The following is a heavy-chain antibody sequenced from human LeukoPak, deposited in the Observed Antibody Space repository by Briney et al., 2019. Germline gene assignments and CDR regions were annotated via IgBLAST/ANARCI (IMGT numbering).Heavy chain of an antibody. CDR1: GGSISSYY. V-gene: IGHV4-59*01. D-gene: IGHD3-10*01. CDR2: IYYSGST. CDR3: ARGGYYGSGNDFRFDP. Sequence: PSETLSLTCTVSGGSISSYYWSWIRQPPGKGLEWIGYIYYSGSTNYKPSLKSRVTISVDTSKNQFSLKLNSVTAADMAVYYCARGGYYGSGNDFRFDPWGRGTLVTVSS. J-gene: IGHJ5*02.